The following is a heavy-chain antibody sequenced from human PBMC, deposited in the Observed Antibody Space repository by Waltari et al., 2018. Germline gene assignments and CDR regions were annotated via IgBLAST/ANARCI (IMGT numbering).Heavy chain of an antibody. CDR2: MNPNSGNT. CDR1: GYTFTSYD. J-gene: IGHJ5*02. Sequence: QVQLVQSGAEVKKPGASVKVSCKASGYTFTSYDINWVRQATGQGLEWMGWMNPNSGNTGYAQKFQGRVTITRNTSISTAYMELSSLRSEDTAVYYCARGRGGYCSSTSCYTNWFDPWGQGTLVTVSS. D-gene: IGHD2-2*02. V-gene: IGHV1-8*03. CDR3: ARGRGGYCSSTSCYTNWFDP.